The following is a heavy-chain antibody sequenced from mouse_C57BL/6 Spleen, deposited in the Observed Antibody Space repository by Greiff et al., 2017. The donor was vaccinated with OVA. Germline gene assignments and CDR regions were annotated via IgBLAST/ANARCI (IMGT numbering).Heavy chain of an antibody. D-gene: IGHD1-1*01. CDR1: GIDFSRYW. CDR2: INPDSSTI. V-gene: IGHV4-1*01. CDR3: ARRVYYYGSRGAMDY. Sequence: EVMLVESGGGLVQPGGSLKLSCAASGIDFSRYWMSWVRRAPGKGLEWIGEINPDSSTINYAPSLKDKFIISRDNAKNTLYLQMSKVRSEDTALYYCARRVYYYGSRGAMDYWGQGTSVTVSS. J-gene: IGHJ4*01.